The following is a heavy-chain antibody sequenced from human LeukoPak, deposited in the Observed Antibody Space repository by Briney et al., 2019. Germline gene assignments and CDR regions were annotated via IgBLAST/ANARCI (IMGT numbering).Heavy chain of an antibody. CDR1: GFTFSSYS. CDR2: ITGSSTYI. CDR3: ARDLNFWSSYSTRGFDY. V-gene: IGHV3-21*01. J-gene: IGHJ4*02. Sequence: GGSLRLSCAASGFTFSSYSMTWVRQAPGKGLEWVSSITGSSTYIDYADSVKGRLTISRDNAKNSLYLQMNSLRAEDTAVYYCARDLNFWSSYSTRGFDYWGQGTLVTVSS. D-gene: IGHD3-3*01.